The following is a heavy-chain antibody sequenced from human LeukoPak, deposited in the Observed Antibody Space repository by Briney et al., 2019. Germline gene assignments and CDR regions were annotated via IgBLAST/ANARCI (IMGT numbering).Heavy chain of an antibody. CDR2: IYYSGST. CDR3: ARQLAYYYDSSGYYYYYYYMDV. V-gene: IGHV4-39*01. CDR1: GGSISSSSYY. D-gene: IGHD3-22*01. J-gene: IGHJ6*03. Sequence: SETLSLTCTVSGGSISSSSYYWGWIRQPPGKGLEWIGSIYYSGSTYYNPSLKSRVTISVDTSKNQFSLKLSSVTAADTAVYYCARQLAYYYDSSGYYYYYYYMDVWGTGTTVTVSS.